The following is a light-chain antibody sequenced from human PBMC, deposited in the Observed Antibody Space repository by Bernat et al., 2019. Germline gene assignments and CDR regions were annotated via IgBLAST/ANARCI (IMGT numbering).Light chain of an antibody. CDR3: QVWDSSSDHYV. Sequence: SYVLTQPPSVSVAPGKTARITCGGNNIGTKSVHWYQQKPGQAPVLVIYSDSGRPSGIPERFSGSNSGNTATLTISRVEAGDEADYYCQVWDSSSDHYVSGTGTKVTVL. J-gene: IGLJ1*01. CDR2: SDS. CDR1: NIGTKS. V-gene: IGLV3-21*04.